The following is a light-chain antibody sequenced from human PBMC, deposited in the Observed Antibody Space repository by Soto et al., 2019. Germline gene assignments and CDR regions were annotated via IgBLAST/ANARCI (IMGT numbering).Light chain of an antibody. CDR3: QQYNNWPPLT. Sequence: EIVMTQSPATLSVSPGERATLSCRASQSVSSTLAWYQQKPGQAPRLLIYGASTRATAIPARFSASGSGTEFTLTLSSLQSEDVAAYYCQQYNNWPPLTFGGGTKVEIK. CDR2: GAS. V-gene: IGKV3-15*01. J-gene: IGKJ4*01. CDR1: QSVSST.